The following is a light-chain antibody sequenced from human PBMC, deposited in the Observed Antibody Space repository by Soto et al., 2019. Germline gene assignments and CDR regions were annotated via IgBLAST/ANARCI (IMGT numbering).Light chain of an antibody. CDR1: QGIANF. J-gene: IGKJ3*01. CDR2: GAS. V-gene: IGKV1-9*01. Sequence: IQLTQSPSSLSASVGDRVTISCRASQGIANFLAWYQQKPGKAPKLLIYGASTLQSGVPSRFSGSGSVTDFTLTISSLQPEDFATYYCQQLNSFPIPFGAGTKVDIK. CDR3: QQLNSFPIP.